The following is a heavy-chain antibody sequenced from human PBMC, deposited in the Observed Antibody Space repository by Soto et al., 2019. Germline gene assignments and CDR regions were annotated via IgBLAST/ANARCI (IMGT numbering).Heavy chain of an antibody. V-gene: IGHV1-18*01. CDR2: ISAYNGNT. CDR1: GYTFTSYG. D-gene: IGHD3-22*01. CDR3: ARGGRYDSSGYYSDY. J-gene: IGHJ4*02. Sequence: GASVKVSCKASGYTFTSYGISWVRQAPGQGLEWMGWISAYNGNTNYAQKLQGRVTMTTDTSTSTAYMELRSLRSDDTAVYYCARGGRYDSSGYYSDYWGQGTLVTVSS.